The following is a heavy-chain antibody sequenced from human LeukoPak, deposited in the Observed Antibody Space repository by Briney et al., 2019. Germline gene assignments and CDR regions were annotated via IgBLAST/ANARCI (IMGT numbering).Heavy chain of an antibody. CDR3: ARVGPRRTAVAGINY. D-gene: IGHD6-19*01. V-gene: IGHV4-34*01. CDR1: GGSFSGYY. J-gene: IGHJ4*02. Sequence: PSETLSLTCAVYGGSFSGYYWSWIRQPPGKGLGWIGEINHSGSTNYNPSLKSRVTISVDTSKNQFSLKLSSVTAADTAVYYCARVGPRRTAVAGINYWGQGTLVTVSS. CDR2: INHSGST.